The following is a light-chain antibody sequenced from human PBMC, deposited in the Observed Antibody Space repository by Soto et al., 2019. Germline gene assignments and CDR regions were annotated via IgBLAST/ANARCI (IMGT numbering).Light chain of an antibody. V-gene: IGLV2-14*03. CDR2: DVT. Sequence: QSALTQPASVSGSPGQSITISCTGASSDVRGYDHVSWYQQHPGKAPKLIIYDVTVRPSGISPRFSGSKSDNTASLAVSGLQPEEESDYYCSSYTNKDTLLFGGGTKLPVL. CDR3: SSYTNKDTLL. CDR1: SSDVRGYDH. J-gene: IGLJ3*02.